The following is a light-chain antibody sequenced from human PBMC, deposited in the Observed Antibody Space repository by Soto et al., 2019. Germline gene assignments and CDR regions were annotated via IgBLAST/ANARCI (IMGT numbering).Light chain of an antibody. CDR1: QFVSTN. J-gene: IGKJ1*01. V-gene: IGKV3-15*01. Sequence: ELVMTQSPATLSVSPGERATLSCRASQFVSTNLAWYQQRPGQAPRLLIYGASIRAIGVPARFSGSGSGTEFTLTISSLQSEDFAVYYRQQYNDRPRTFGQGTKVDIK. CDR2: GAS. CDR3: QQYNDRPRT.